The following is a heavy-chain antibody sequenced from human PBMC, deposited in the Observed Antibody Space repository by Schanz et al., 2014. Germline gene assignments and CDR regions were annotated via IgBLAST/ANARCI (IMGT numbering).Heavy chain of an antibody. J-gene: IGHJ3*02. V-gene: IGHV1-69*02. Sequence: QVQLVQSGAEVMKPGSSVKVSCKASGGTFSSYTINWVRQAPGQGLERMGRIIPILGITNVAQTFQDRVTIAADKSTSTAYMELSSLRSEDTAVYYCARGLGDERWLDLNEAFDIWGQGTTVTVSS. D-gene: IGHD6-19*01. CDR2: IIPILGIT. CDR3: ARGLGDERWLDLNEAFDI. CDR1: GGTFSSYT.